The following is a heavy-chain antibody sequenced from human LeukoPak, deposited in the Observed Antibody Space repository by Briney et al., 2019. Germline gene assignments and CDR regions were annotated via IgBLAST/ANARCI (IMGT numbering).Heavy chain of an antibody. Sequence: PGGSLRLSCAASGFTFSSYGMHWVRQAPGKGLGWVAVISYDGSNKYYADSVKGRFTISRDNSKNTLYLQMNSLRAEDTAVYYCAKDDGRWLQIDYWGQGTLVTVSS. D-gene: IGHD5-24*01. CDR2: ISYDGSNK. CDR3: AKDDGRWLQIDY. CDR1: GFTFSSYG. J-gene: IGHJ4*02. V-gene: IGHV3-30*18.